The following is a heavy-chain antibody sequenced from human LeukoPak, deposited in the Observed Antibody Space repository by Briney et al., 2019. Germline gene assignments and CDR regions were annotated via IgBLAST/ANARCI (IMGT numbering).Heavy chain of an antibody. CDR1: GFPFSGSG. V-gene: IGHV3-33*06. CDR3: AKDKDTPATAQPQRGYFES. D-gene: IGHD2-21*02. J-gene: IGHJ4*02. CDR2: VWYDGSNQ. Sequence: GVSLRLSCAASGFPFSGSGMHWVRQAPGKGLEWVAIVWYDGSNQYYADSVKGRFTISRDNSKNTVDLQMNSLRVEDTAVYFCAKDKDTPATAQPQRGYFESWGQGTLVTVSA.